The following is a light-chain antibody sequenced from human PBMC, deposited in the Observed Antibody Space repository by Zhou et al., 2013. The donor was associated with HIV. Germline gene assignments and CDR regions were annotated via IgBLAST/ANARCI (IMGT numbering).Light chain of an antibody. Sequence: TQLTQSPSSLSASLGDRVTITCRASQGISTYLAWYQQKPGKAPTLLIYKASNLQSGVPSRFSGSGSGADFTLTINSLQPEDFATYFCQQSYSVPPTFGQGTKLEI. V-gene: IGKV1-39*01. CDR2: KAS. J-gene: IGKJ2*01. CDR1: QGISTY. CDR3: QQSYSVPPT.